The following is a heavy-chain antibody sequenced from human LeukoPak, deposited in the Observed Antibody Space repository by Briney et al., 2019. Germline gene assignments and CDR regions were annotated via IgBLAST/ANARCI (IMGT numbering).Heavy chain of an antibody. CDR3: ARTNYYDSSGYRYYYYYYMDV. Sequence: SETLSLTCAVSGGSIFSGGYSWSWIRQPPGKGLEWIGYIYYSGSTNYNPSLKSRVTISVDTSKNQFSLKLSSVTAADTAVYYCARTNYYDSSGYRYYYYYYMDVWGKGTTVTVSS. CDR1: GGSIFSGGYS. J-gene: IGHJ6*03. V-gene: IGHV4-61*08. D-gene: IGHD3-22*01. CDR2: IYYSGST.